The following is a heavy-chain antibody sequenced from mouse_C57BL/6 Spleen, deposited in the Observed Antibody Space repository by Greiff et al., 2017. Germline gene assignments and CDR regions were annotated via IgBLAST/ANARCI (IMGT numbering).Heavy chain of an antibody. Sequence: QVQLQQPGAELVKPGASVKVSCKASGYTFTSYWMHWVKQRPGQGLEWIGRLHPSDSDTNYNQKFKGKATLTVDKSSSTAYMQLSSLTSEDSAFYYCAIMSDYYGSSSYYAMDYWGQGTSVTVSS. J-gene: IGHJ4*01. CDR1: GYTFTSYW. V-gene: IGHV1-74*01. D-gene: IGHD1-1*01. CDR2: LHPSDSDT. CDR3: AIMSDYYGSSSYYAMDY.